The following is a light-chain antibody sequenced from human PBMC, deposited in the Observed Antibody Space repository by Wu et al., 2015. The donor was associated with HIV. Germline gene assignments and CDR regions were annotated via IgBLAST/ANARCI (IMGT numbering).Light chain of an antibody. CDR2: VHL. CDR3: QQYGRSPERT. J-gene: IGKJ1*01. V-gene: IGKV3-20*01. Sequence: WYQPETLATAPHGSSSMVHLAGATGIPDRFSGSGSGTDFILTISRLEPEDFAVYYCQQYGRSPERTFGQGTKVE.